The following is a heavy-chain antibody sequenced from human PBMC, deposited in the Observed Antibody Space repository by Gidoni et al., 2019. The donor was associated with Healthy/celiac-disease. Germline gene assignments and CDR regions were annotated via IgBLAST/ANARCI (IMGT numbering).Heavy chain of an antibody. CDR2: ISGSGGST. J-gene: IGHJ4*02. V-gene: IGHV3-23*01. CDR3: AKDVGHLYSGSYYGYFDY. D-gene: IGHD1-26*01. Sequence: EVQLLESGGGLVQPGGSLRLSCAASGFTFSSYAMSWVRQAPGKGLEWVSAISGSGGSTYYAESVKGRFTISRDNSKNTLYLQMNSLRAEDTAVYYCAKDVGHLYSGSYYGYFDYWGQGTLVTVSS. CDR1: GFTFSSYA.